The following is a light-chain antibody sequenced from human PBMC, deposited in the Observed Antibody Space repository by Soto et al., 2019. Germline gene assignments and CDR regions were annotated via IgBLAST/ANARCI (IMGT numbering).Light chain of an antibody. CDR2: SSN. J-gene: IGLJ1*01. V-gene: IGLV1-44*01. Sequence: QSVLTQPPSASGTPGRRVTVSCSGSNSNIGSNNVNWYQQLPGAAPKLLIYSSNQRPSGVPVRFSASKSGTSASLAISGLQSEDEADYYCASWDDSLSGHFVFGTGTKVTVL. CDR3: ASWDDSLSGHFV. CDR1: NSNIGSNN.